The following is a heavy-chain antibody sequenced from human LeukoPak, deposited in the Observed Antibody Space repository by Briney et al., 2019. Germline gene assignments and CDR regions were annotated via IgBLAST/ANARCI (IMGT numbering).Heavy chain of an antibody. J-gene: IGHJ4*02. CDR2: IIPIFGTV. D-gene: IGHD3-22*01. CDR1: GGTFSSYG. CDR3: ARGRFTMIVGRNRGAEFDY. Sequence: SVKVSCKVSGGTFSSYGISWVRQAPGQGLEWMGGIIPIFGTVNYAQKFQGRVTITADESTSTAYMELSSLRSEDTAVYYCARGRFTMIVGRNRGAEFDYWGQGTLVTVSS. V-gene: IGHV1-69*13.